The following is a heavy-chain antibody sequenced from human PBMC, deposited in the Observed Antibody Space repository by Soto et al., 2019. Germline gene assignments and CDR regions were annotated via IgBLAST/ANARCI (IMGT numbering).Heavy chain of an antibody. CDR3: ARRREDDSSGYHHIEY. CDR2: IYYSGST. Sequence: PSETLSLTCTVSGGSISTSSHYWDWFRQPPGKGLEWIGSIYYSGSTYFNPSLKSRVTMSVDTSKNQFSLWLSSVTAADTAVYYCARRREDDSSGYHHIEYWGRGTLVTVSS. J-gene: IGHJ4*02. V-gene: IGHV4-39*01. CDR1: GGSISTSSHY. D-gene: IGHD3-22*01.